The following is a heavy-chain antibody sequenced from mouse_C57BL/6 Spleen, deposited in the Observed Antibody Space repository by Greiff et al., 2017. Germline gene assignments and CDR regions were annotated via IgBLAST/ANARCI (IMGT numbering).Heavy chain of an antibody. J-gene: IGHJ4*01. CDR1: GYTFTSYW. D-gene: IGHD1-1*01. CDR3: ARVGNYGSSSYYAMDY. V-gene: IGHV1-69*01. CDR2: IDPSDSYT. Sequence: QVQLQQPGAELVMPGASVTLSCKASGYTFTSYWMHWVKQRPGQGLEWIGEIDPSDSYTNYNQKFKGKSTLTVDKSSRTAYMQLSSLTSEDSAVYYCARVGNYGSSSYYAMDYWGQGTSVTVSS.